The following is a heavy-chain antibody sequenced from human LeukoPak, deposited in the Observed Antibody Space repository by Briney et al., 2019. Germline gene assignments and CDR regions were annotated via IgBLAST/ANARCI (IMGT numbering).Heavy chain of an antibody. CDR1: GDSISSYY. Sequence: SETLSLTCTVSGDSISSYYWSWIRQPPGKGLEWIGYIYYSGSTNYNPSLKSRVTISVDTSKNQFSLRLGSVTAADTAVYYCARHAFNSPISSWYYWGQGTLVTVSS. J-gene: IGHJ4*02. CDR2: IYYSGST. D-gene: IGHD6-13*01. V-gene: IGHV4-59*08. CDR3: ARHAFNSPISSWYY.